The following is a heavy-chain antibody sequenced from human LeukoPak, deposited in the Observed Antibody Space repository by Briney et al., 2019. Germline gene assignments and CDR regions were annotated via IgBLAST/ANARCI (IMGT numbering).Heavy chain of an antibody. CDR1: GFTFSRYH. CDR3: AKYGDWYYFDY. D-gene: IGHD4-17*01. V-gene: IGHV3-33*06. CDR2: MWLDESHK. Sequence: GGSLRLSCAASGFTFSRYHMHWVRQAPGKGLEWVAVMWLDESHKDYAESVKGRFTISRDNSKNTLYLQMNSLRAEDTAVYYCAKYGDWYYFDYWGQGTLVTVSS. J-gene: IGHJ4*02.